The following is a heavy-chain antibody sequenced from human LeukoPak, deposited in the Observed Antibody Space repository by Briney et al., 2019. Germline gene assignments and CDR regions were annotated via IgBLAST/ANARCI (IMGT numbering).Heavy chain of an antibody. D-gene: IGHD6-19*01. CDR3: TTGFAGHTSGWRDC. J-gene: IGHJ4*02. Sequence: PGGSLRLSCAASGFTFSSYAMSWVRQAPGKGLEWVGRIKSKTEGETRDYAAPVRGRFTISRDDSKDTLYLQMNSLKSEDTAVYYCTTGFAGHTSGWRDCWGQGTLVTVSS. V-gene: IGHV3-15*01. CDR2: IKSKTEGETR. CDR1: GFTFSSYA.